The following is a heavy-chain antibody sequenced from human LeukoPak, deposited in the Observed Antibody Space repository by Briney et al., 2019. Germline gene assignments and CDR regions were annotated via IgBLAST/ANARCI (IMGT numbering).Heavy chain of an antibody. CDR3: AREDSGSYYFDY. J-gene: IGHJ4*02. CDR2: IYYSGST. Sequence: SETLSLTCTVSGGSISSSSYYWGWIRQPPGKGREWIGSIYYSGSTYYNPSLKSRVTISVDTSKNQFSLKLSSVTAADTAVYYCAREDSGSYYFDYWGQGTLVTVSS. D-gene: IGHD1-26*01. V-gene: IGHV4-39*07. CDR1: GGSISSSSYY.